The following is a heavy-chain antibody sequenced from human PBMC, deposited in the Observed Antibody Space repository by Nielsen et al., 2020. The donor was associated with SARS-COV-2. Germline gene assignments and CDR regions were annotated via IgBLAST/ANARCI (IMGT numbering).Heavy chain of an antibody. J-gene: IGHJ3*02. V-gene: IGHV3-74*01. D-gene: IGHD6-13*01. CDR1: GFTFSIYW. CDR3: AKDRGSSNWDDAFDI. CDR2: IKNDGSGT. Sequence: GESLKISCAASGFTFSIYWLHWVRQAPGKGLVWVSRIKNDGSGTRYADSVEGRFTISRDNAKNTLFLQMNSLRAEDTALYYCAKDRGSSNWDDAFDIWGQGTMVTVSS.